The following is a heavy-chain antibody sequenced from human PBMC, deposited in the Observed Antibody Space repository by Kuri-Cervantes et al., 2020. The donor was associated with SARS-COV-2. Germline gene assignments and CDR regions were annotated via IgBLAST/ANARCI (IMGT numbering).Heavy chain of an antibody. CDR3: ATQLHYYMDV. J-gene: IGHJ6*03. V-gene: IGHV1-18*01. Sequence: ASVKVSCKASGYTFTSYGISWVRQAPGQGLEWMGWISAYNGNTNYAQKLQGRVTMTEDTSTDTAYMELSSLRSEDTAVYYCATQLHYYMDVWGKGTTVTVSS. CDR2: ISAYNGNT. CDR1: GYTFTSYG. D-gene: IGHD1-7*01.